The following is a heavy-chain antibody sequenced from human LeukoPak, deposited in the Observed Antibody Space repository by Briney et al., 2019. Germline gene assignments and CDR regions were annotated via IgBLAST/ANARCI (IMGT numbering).Heavy chain of an antibody. J-gene: IGHJ4*02. V-gene: IGHV3-48*03. D-gene: IGHD3-3*01. CDR1: GFTFSSYE. Sequence: GGSLRLSCAASGFTFSSYEMNWVRQAPGKGLEWVSYISSSGSTIYYADSVKGRFTISRDNAKNSLYLQMNSLRAEDTAVYYCARDRGYDFWSGYYYPKVLDYWGQGTLVTVSS. CDR3: ARDRGYDFWSGYYYPKVLDY. CDR2: ISSSGSTI.